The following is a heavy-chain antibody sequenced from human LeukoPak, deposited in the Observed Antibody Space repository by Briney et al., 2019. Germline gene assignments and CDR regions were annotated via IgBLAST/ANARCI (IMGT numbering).Heavy chain of an antibody. CDR3: AKDHPPTYYYDSSGYYGLSYYFDY. CDR2: ISGSGGST. J-gene: IGHJ4*02. Sequence: PGGSLRLSCSVSGFSLNNYAMSWVRQAPGKGLEWVSAISGSGGSTYYADSVKGRFTISRDNSKNTLYLQMNSLRAEDTAVYYCAKDHPPTYYYDSSGYYGLSYYFDYWGQGTLVTVSS. D-gene: IGHD3-22*01. V-gene: IGHV3-23*01. CDR1: GFSLNNYA.